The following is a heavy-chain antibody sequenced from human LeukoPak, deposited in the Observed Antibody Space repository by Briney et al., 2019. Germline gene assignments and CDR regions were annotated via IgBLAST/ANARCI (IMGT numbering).Heavy chain of an antibody. CDR3: ARDVTTASFDY. J-gene: IGHJ4*02. V-gene: IGHV7-4-1*02. Sequence: ASVKVSCKASGYTFTSYAMNWVRQAPGQGLEWMGWINTNTGNPTYAQGFTGRFVFSLDTSVTTAYLEISILKAEDTAIYYCARDVTTASFDYWGQETLVTVSS. D-gene: IGHD4-11*01. CDR2: INTNTGNP. CDR1: GYTFTSYA.